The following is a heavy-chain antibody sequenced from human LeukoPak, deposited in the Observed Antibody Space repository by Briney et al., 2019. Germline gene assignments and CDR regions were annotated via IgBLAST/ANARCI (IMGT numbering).Heavy chain of an antibody. J-gene: IGHJ4*02. CDR1: GYTFTGYY. D-gene: IGHD1-7*01. CDR2: FDPEDGET. V-gene: IGHV1-24*01. Sequence: ASVKVSCKASGYTFTGYYMHWVRQAPGKGLEWMGGFDPEDGETIYAQKFQGRVTMTEDTSTDTAYMELSSLRSEDTAVYYCATTGTEDYWGQGTLVTVSS. CDR3: ATTGTEDY.